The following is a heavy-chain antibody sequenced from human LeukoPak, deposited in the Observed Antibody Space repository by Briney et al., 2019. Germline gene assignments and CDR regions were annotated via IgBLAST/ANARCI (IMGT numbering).Heavy chain of an antibody. D-gene: IGHD2-15*01. J-gene: IGHJ6*02. CDR2: ISAYNGNT. V-gene: IGHV1-18*01. Sequence: ASAKVSCKASGYTFTSYGISWVRQAPGQGLEWMGWISAYNGNTNYAQKLQGRVTMTTDTSTSTAYMELRSLRSDDTAVYYCARDGCSGGSCYSLAPYYYYGMDVWGQGTTVTVSS. CDR3: ARDGCSGGSCYSLAPYYYYGMDV. CDR1: GYTFTSYG.